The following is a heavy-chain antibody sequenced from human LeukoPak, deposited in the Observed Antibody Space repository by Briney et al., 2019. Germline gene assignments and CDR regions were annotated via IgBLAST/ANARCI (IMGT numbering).Heavy chain of an antibody. V-gene: IGHV4-59*01. Sequence: SETLSLTCTVSGDAISIYYWSWLRQPPGKGLEWIGYIYYSGSTNYNTSLKSRATISVDTSKNQFSLKLSSVTAADTAVYYCARVGAYNWFDPWGQGTLVTVSS. CDR1: GDAISIYY. J-gene: IGHJ5*02. D-gene: IGHD3-10*01. CDR3: ARVGAYNWFDP. CDR2: IYYSGST.